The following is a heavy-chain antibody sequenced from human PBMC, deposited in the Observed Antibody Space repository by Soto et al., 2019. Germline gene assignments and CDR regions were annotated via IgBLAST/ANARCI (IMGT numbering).Heavy chain of an antibody. D-gene: IGHD6-13*01. J-gene: IGHJ4*02. CDR1: GGSVSGGSYF. CDR3: AREGRMGIFDY. V-gene: IGHV4-61*01. Sequence: SETLSLTCTVSGGSVSGGSYFWSWVRQPPGKGLEWIGYFYYSGSTKYNPSLKSRVTILEDTSKNQFSLKLNSVTAADTAVYYCAREGRMGIFDYWGQGALVTVSS. CDR2: FYYSGST.